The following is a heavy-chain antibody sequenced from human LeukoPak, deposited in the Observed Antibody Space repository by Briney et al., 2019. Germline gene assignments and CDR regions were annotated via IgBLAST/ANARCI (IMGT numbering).Heavy chain of an antibody. Sequence: PGGSLRLSCAASGSTFSSYAMHWVRQAPGKGLEWVAVISYDGSNKYYADSVKGRFTISRDNSKNTLYLQMNSLRAEDTAVYYCARGRGFLEWWAGWSDYYYYMDVWGKGTTVTVSS. V-gene: IGHV3-30*04. J-gene: IGHJ6*03. CDR3: ARGRGFLEWWAGWSDYYYYMDV. CDR1: GSTFSSYA. D-gene: IGHD3-3*01. CDR2: ISYDGSNK.